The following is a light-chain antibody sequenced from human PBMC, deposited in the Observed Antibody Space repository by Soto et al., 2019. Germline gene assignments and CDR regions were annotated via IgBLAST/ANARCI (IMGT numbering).Light chain of an antibody. Sequence: DIVMTQSPDSLAVSLGERATINCKSSQSVLYSSNNKNYLAWYQQKPGQPPKLLIYWASTRESGVPDRFSGSGSGTDFTLTISSLQAEDVAVYYCQQYYSTPTWTFGQGTTGDIK. V-gene: IGKV4-1*01. CDR1: QSVLYSSNNKNY. CDR2: WAS. J-gene: IGKJ1*01. CDR3: QQYYSTPTWT.